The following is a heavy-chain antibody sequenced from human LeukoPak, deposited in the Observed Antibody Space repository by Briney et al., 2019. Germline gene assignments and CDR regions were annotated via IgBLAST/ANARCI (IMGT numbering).Heavy chain of an antibody. J-gene: IGHJ6*03. CDR1: GFTFTTYW. CDR3: AKAFRGLREYYYYMDV. CDR2: INQDGTEK. D-gene: IGHD3-16*01. Sequence: GGSLRLSCAASGFTFTTYWMTWVRQAPGKGLEWVANINQDGTEKYYVDSVKGRFTISRDNAKNTLYLQMNSLRAEDTAVYYCAKAFRGLREYYYYMDVWGKGTTVTVSS. V-gene: IGHV3-7*03.